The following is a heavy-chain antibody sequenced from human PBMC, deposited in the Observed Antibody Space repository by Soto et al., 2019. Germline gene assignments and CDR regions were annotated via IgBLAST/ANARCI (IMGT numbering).Heavy chain of an antibody. CDR1: GFTFSNAW. CDR2: IKSKTDDGAT. D-gene: IGHD3-9*01. CDR3: NTDLAYDILTGLDF. J-gene: IGHJ4*02. Sequence: EVQLVESGGGVVKPGGSLRLSCAASGFTFSNAWMSWVRQAPGKGLEWGGRIKSKTDDGATDYAAPVKGRFTISRDASKNTLYLQMNSLKPEDTGVYYCNTDLAYDILTGLDFWGQGTLVTVSS. V-gene: IGHV3-15*01.